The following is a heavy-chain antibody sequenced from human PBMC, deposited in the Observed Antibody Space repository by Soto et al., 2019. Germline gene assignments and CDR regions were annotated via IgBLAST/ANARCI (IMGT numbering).Heavy chain of an antibody. CDR2: IVPAFGTP. CDR3: ARGATIFGVAAYSYYEMEV. Sequence: QVQLVQSGAEVKKPGSSVKVSCRASGGTFSNYAISWVRRAPGQGLEWMGGIVPAFGTPNYAQNLQGRITITADDSTTTVYMDLSSLRSEDTAVYYCARGATIFGVAAYSYYEMEVWGQGTTVTVSS. CDR1: GGTFSNYA. J-gene: IGHJ6*02. V-gene: IGHV1-69*01. D-gene: IGHD3-3*01.